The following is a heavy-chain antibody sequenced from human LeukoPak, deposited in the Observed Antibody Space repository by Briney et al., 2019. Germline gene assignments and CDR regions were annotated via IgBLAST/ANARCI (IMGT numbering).Heavy chain of an antibody. J-gene: IGHJ3*02. CDR2: IIPIFGTA. V-gene: IGHV1-69*13. CDR1: GGTFSSYA. D-gene: IGHD6-13*01. CDR3: ARDTIAAAEGGAFDI. Sequence: GASVKVSCKASGGTFSSYAISWVRQAPGQGLEWMGGIIPIFGTANYAQKFQGRVTITADESTSTAYMELSSLRSEDTAVYYCARDTIAAAEGGAFDIWGQGTMVTVSS.